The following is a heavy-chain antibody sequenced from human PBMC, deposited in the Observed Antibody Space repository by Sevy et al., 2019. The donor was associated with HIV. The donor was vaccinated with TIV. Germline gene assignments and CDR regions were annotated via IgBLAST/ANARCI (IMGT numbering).Heavy chain of an antibody. D-gene: IGHD6-13*01. CDR3: ARRRGGSSWSDY. CDR2: VYDDGTT. V-gene: IGHV4-39*01. CDR1: GGSITSSNYR. J-gene: IGHJ4*02. Sequence: SQTLSLTCTVSGGSITSSNYRWAWIRQPPGKGLEWIGNVYDDGTTYYNPSLKSRVTIPIDRSKNQFSLKLNSVTAADTAVYYCARRRGGSSWSDYWGQGTLVTVSS.